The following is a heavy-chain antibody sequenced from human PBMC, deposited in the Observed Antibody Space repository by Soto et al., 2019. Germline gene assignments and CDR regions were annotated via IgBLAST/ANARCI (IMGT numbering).Heavy chain of an antibody. V-gene: IGHV1-18*01. Sequence: QVQLVQSGAEVKKPGASVKVSCKASGYTFTSYGISWVRQAPRQRLEWMGWISAYNGNTNYAQKLQGRVTMTTDTSTSTAYMELRSLRSDDTAVYYCARGMEGVEYSSSSGHYYYYYYMDVWGKGTTVTVSS. CDR3: ARGMEGVEYSSSSGHYYYYYYMDV. D-gene: IGHD6-6*01. J-gene: IGHJ6*03. CDR1: GYTFTSYG. CDR2: ISAYNGNT.